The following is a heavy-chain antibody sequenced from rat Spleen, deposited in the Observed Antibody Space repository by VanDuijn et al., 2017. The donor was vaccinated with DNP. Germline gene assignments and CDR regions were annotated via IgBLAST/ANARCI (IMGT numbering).Heavy chain of an antibody. CDR1: GFTFSDYY. D-gene: IGHD1-2*01. Sequence: EVQLVESGGDLVQSGRSLKLLCAASGFTFSDYYMAWIRQAPTKGLEWVASISPGGGSTFYRDSVKGRFTVSRDNAKNTLYLQMDSLRSEDTAAYYCARYPYYSSFDSWGQGVMVTVSS. V-gene: IGHV5-25*01. CDR2: ISPGGGST. CDR3: ARYPYYSSFDS. J-gene: IGHJ2*01.